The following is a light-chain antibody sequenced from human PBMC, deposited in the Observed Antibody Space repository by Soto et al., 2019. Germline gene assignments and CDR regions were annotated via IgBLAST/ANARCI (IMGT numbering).Light chain of an antibody. CDR2: KVS. V-gene: IGKV2-30*01. Sequence: VMTQSPLSVPVTIGHPSSISCRASQILVYNDGSSWLAWYQQRPGQSPRRLIYKVSTRECGVPARFSGSGSGTDFTLNISRVEAEDVGVYYCMQGKHWSRTFGQGTKVDI. J-gene: IGKJ1*01. CDR3: MQGKHWSRT. CDR1: QILVYNDGSSW.